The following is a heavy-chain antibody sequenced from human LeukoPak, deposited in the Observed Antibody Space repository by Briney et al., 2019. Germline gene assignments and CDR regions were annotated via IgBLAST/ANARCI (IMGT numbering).Heavy chain of an antibody. V-gene: IGHV6-1*01. J-gene: IGHJ4*02. D-gene: IGHD6-19*01. CDR3: ARDLGTTGWHTFDY. CDR1: GDIISSKNGA. CDR2: TYYRSKWYN. Sequence: SQTLSLTCAVSGDIISSKNGAWHWIRQTPSRGLEWLVRTYYRSKWYNDYAESMEGRMTISQDTSKNQYSLHLNSVTPDDTAVYYCARDLGTTGWHTFDYWGQGTLVTVSS.